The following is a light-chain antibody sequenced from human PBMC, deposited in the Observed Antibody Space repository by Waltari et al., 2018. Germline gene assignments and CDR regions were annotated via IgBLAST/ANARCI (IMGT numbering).Light chain of an antibody. V-gene: IGLV2-14*01. CDR2: EVS. CDR1: DRDDGSYDY. J-gene: IGLJ1*01. CDR3: SSYTTSSAPGV. Sequence: QSALTQPASVSGSPGPSITIPCTGTDRDDGSYDYVSWYQQYPGKAPKLMIYEVSNRPSGISNRFSASKSGNTASLTISGLQAEDEADYYCSSYTTSSAPGVFGTGTRVTVL.